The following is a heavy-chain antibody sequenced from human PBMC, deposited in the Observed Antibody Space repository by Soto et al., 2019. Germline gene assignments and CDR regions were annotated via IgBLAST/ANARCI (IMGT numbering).Heavy chain of an antibody. CDR1: GGSVSRGSYY. D-gene: IGHD2-2*02. V-gene: IGHV4-61*01. CDR3: ARVGPAAITDY. CDR2: IYYSGST. Sequence: SETLSLTCTVSGGSVSRGSYYWSWIRQPPGKGLEWIGYIYYSGSTNYNPSLKSRVTISVDTSKNQFSLKLSSVTAADTAVYYCARVGPAAITDYWGQGTLVSVS. J-gene: IGHJ4*02.